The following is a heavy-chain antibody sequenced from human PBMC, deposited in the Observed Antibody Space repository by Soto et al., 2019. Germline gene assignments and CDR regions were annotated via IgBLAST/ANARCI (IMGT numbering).Heavy chain of an antibody. CDR2: MNPNSGNT. CDR3: ARGAVIQLRFLEWLRYWFDT. Sequence: ASVKVSCKASGYTFTSYDINWVRQATGQGLEWMGWMNPNSGNTGYAQKIQGRVTMTRNTTISTAYMELSSLRTEDTAVYYCARGAVIQLRFLEWLRYWFDTWGQGTLVTVSS. V-gene: IGHV1-8*02. J-gene: IGHJ5*02. D-gene: IGHD3-3*01. CDR1: GYTFTSYD.